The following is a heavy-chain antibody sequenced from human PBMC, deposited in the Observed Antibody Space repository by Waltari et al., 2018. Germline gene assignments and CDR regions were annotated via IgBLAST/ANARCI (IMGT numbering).Heavy chain of an antibody. D-gene: IGHD1-26*01. Sequence: QLQLQESGPGLVKPSETLSLTCTVSGVSFNADNTYWGWIRQPPGEGLEWVGSIYSTGSTYYKTSLKSRVTVSIDTPNNQFSLKLTSVTAADTAVYFCARGGSSYYDAYGTWGQGSMVIVSS. CDR1: GVSFNADNTY. CDR2: IYSTGST. V-gene: IGHV4-39*07. J-gene: IGHJ3*02. CDR3: ARGGSSYYDAYGT.